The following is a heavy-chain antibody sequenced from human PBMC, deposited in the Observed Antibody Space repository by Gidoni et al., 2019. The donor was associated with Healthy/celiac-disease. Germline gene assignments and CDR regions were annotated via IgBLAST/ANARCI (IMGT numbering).Heavy chain of an antibody. J-gene: IGHJ5*02. V-gene: IGHV3-48*01. D-gene: IGHD3-22*01. Sequence: EVQLVESGGGLVQPGGSLRLSCAASGFPFSSYSMNWVRQAPGKGLEWVSYISSSSSTIYYADSVKGRFTISRDNAKNSLYLQMNSLRAEDTAVYYCARDDYYDSSGYPNWFDPWGQGTLVTVSS. CDR1: GFPFSSYS. CDR3: ARDDYYDSSGYPNWFDP. CDR2: ISSSSSTI.